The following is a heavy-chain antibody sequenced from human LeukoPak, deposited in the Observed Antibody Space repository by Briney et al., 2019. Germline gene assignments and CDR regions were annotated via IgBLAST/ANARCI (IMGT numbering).Heavy chain of an antibody. V-gene: IGHV1-69*05. Sequence: ASVKVSCKASGGTFSSYAISWVRQAPGRGLEWMGGIIPIFGTANYAQKFQGRVTITTDESTSTAYMELSSLRSEDTAVYYCASARLVLSDYYYYYMDVWGKGTTVTVSS. D-gene: IGHD3-10*01. J-gene: IGHJ6*03. CDR2: IIPIFGTA. CDR3: ASARLVLSDYYYYYMDV. CDR1: GGTFSSYA.